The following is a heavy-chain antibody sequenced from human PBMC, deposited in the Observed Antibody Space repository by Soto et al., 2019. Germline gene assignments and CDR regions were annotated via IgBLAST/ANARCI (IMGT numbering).Heavy chain of an antibody. CDR2: TKRDASET. V-gene: IGHV3-7*01. D-gene: IGHD4-17*01. CDR1: GFNFSSYW. Sequence: GGSLRLSCEGTGFNFSSYWMHWVRQAPGKGLEWVANTKRDASETYYADSVKGRFTISRDNTKNSLYLQMNSLRVEDTAVYYCARHPVKGIHVWGQGTTVTVSS. CDR3: ARHPVKGIHV. J-gene: IGHJ6*02.